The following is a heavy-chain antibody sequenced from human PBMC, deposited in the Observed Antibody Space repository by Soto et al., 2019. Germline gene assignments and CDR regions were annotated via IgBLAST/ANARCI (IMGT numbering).Heavy chain of an antibody. CDR2: ISDDGSNT. CDR3: ARAFCTNGVCYYFFDY. CDR1: GFTFSSYA. V-gene: IGHV3-23*01. D-gene: IGHD2-8*01. J-gene: IGHJ4*01. Sequence: GGSLRLSCAASGFTFSSYAMSWVRQAPGKGLEWVSAISDDGSNTYYADAVKGRFTISRDNSKSTLYLQMSSLRAEDTAVYYCARAFCTNGVCYYFFDYWGHGTLVTVSS.